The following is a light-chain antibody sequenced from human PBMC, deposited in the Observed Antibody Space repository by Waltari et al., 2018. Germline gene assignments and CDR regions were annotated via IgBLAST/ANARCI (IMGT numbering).Light chain of an antibody. J-gene: IGKJ1*01. Sequence: VIWMTQSPSLVSASIGDSVTIDCRMSQDINSYLAWFQQKPGKYPDLLIYAASILQSGVPSRFSGSGYGTDFTLTISRLQSEDFATYYCQQYYTFPRAFGQGTKVEI. CDR2: AAS. CDR1: QDINSY. CDR3: QQYYTFPRA. V-gene: IGKV1D-8*01.